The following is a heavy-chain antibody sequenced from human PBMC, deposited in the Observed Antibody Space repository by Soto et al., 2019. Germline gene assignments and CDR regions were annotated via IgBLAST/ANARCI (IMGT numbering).Heavy chain of an antibody. CDR2: IIPIFGTA. V-gene: IGHV1-69*13. J-gene: IGHJ6*01. D-gene: IGHD3-22*01. Sequence: SVKVSCKASGGTFSSYAISWVRQAPGQGLEWMGGIIPIFGTANYAQKFQGRVTITADESTSTAYMELSSLRSEDTAVYYCAGGGDYYDSSGYYYGAGMDVRAQGTTVTVSS. CDR1: GGTFSSYA. CDR3: AGGGDYYDSSGYYYGAGMDV.